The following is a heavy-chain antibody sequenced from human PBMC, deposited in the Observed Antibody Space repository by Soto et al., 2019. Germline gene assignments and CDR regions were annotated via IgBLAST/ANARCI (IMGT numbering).Heavy chain of an antibody. Sequence: GGSLRLSCAASGFTFSSYGMHWVRQAPGKGLEWVAVIWYDGSNKYYADSVKGRFTISRDNSKNTLYLQMNSRRAEDTAVYYCARDSYRHGAPWYSNDYWGQGTLVTVSS. CDR1: GFTFSSYG. J-gene: IGHJ4*02. CDR2: IWYDGSNK. CDR3: ARDSYRHGAPWYSNDY. V-gene: IGHV3-33*01. D-gene: IGHD2-15*01.